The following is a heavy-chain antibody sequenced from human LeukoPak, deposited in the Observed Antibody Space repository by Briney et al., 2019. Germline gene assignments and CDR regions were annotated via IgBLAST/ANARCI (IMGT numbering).Heavy chain of an antibody. J-gene: IGHJ4*02. CDR2: IYYSGST. CDR3: ASYGGYSYGQSYYFDY. Sequence: SETLSLTCTVSGGSISSSSYYWGWIRQPPGKGLEWIGSIYYSGSTYYNPSLKSRVTISVDTSKNQFSLKLSSVTAADTAVYYCASYGGYSYGQSYYFDYWGQGTLVTISS. V-gene: IGHV4-39*01. D-gene: IGHD5-18*01. CDR1: GGSISSSSYY.